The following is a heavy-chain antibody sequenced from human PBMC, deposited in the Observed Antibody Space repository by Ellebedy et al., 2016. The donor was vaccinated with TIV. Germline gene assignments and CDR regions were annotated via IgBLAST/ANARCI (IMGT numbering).Heavy chain of an antibody. D-gene: IGHD3-10*02. CDR3: ARHVLYAVGGLDV. Sequence: GGSLRLSXAASGFTFSSYWMHWVRQVPGKGLVWVSRITSDGSSTSYADSVEGRFTISRDNAKNTLYLQMNSLRAEDTAVYYCARHVLYAVGGLDVWGQGTLVTVSS. CDR2: ITSDGSST. CDR1: GFTFSSYW. J-gene: IGHJ4*02. V-gene: IGHV3-74*01.